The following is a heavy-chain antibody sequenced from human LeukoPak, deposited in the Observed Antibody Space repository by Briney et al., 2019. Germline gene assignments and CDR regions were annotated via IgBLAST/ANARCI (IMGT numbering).Heavy chain of an antibody. J-gene: IGHJ4*02. Sequence: SETLSLTCAVYGVSISSDNWWTWVRQPPGKGLEWIGETHRSGDTKYNPSLKSRVTMSVDTSNNQFSLSLSSVTAADTAVYYCARGSLNRVITFGGVIVDDYWGQGTLVTVSS. CDR1: GVSISSDNW. D-gene: IGHD3-16*02. CDR3: ARGSLNRVITFGGVIVDDY. CDR2: THRSGDT. V-gene: IGHV4-55*08.